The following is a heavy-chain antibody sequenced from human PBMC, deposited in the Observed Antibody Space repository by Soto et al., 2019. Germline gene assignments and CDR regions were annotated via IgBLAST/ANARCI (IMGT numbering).Heavy chain of an antibody. CDR3: ARRTSTSGWRHYFDF. V-gene: IGHV5-51*01. Sequence: EVQLVQSGAEVKKPGDSRKISWEPFGNSFSNHWIGGVRQIPGQGLEWMGFIDLITSGIRYSPSFQGQVAISADMSINTVYLQWSSLKASDTAMYYCARRTSTSGWRHYFDFWGQGSLVIVSS. CDR1: GNSFSNHW. D-gene: IGHD6-19*01. CDR2: IDLITSGI. J-gene: IGHJ4*02.